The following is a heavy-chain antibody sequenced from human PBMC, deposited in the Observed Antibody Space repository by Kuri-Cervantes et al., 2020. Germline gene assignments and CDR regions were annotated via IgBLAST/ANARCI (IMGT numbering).Heavy chain of an antibody. CDR2: ISAYNGNT. Sequence: ASVKVSCKASGYTFTSYGISWVRQAPGQGLEWMGWISAYNGNTNYARKLQGRVTMTTDTSTSTAYMELRSLRSDDTAVYYCAGFGYDFWSGYLFDYWGQGTLVTVSS. D-gene: IGHD3-3*01. V-gene: IGHV1-18*01. CDR1: GYTFTSYG. J-gene: IGHJ4*02. CDR3: AGFGYDFWSGYLFDY.